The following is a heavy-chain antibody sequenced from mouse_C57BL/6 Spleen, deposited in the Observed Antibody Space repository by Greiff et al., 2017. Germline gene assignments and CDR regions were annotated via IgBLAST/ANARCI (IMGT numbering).Heavy chain of an antibody. V-gene: IGHV5-16*01. J-gene: IGHJ2*01. CDR1: GFTFSDYY. CDR3: ARGPRPGYFDY. Sequence: EVKLVESEGGLVQPGSSMKLSCTASGFTFSDYYMAWVRQVPEKGLELVANINYDGSSTYYLASLKSRFIISRDNAKNILYLPMSSPQSEDTATYYCARGPRPGYFDYWGQGTTLTVSS. CDR2: INYDGSST.